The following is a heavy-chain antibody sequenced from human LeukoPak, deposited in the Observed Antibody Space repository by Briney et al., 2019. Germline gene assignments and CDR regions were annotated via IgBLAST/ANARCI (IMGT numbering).Heavy chain of an antibody. D-gene: IGHD4-17*01. J-gene: IGHJ4*02. CDR3: ARGGDYEIDY. V-gene: IGHV4-59*01. CDR2: IYRGST. CDR1: GVSIRTYY. Sequence: SETLSLTCTVSGVSIRTYYWNWIRQPPGKGPEWIGHIYRGSTNYNPSFESRVTISVDTSKNQFSLKLSSVTAADTAVYYCARGGDYEIDYWGQGILVTVSS.